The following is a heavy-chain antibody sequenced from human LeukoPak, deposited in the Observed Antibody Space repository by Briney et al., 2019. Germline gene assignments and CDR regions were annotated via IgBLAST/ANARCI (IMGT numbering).Heavy chain of an antibody. J-gene: IGHJ4*02. D-gene: IGHD4-11*01. CDR1: GYTFTGYY. V-gene: IGHV1-2*06. CDR3: ARGEYSNYPKFVY. Sequence: ASVEVSCKASGYTFTGYYMHWVRQAPGQGLEWMGRINPNSGGTNYAQKFQGRVTMTRDTSISTAYMELSRLRSDDTAVYYCARGEYSNYPKFVYWGQGTLVTVSS. CDR2: INPNSGGT.